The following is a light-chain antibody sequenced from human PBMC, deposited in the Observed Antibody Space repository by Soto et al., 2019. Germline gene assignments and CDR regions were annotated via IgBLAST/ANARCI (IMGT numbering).Light chain of an antibody. V-gene: IGKV1-9*01. J-gene: IGKJ5*01. Sequence: DIQMTQSPSSLSASVGDRVTITCRASQVISSYLAWYQQKPGKAPKLLIYAASTLQSGVPSRFSGSRSGTEFTLTISSLQPEDFATYYCQKLNSYPINFGQGTRLEIK. CDR3: QKLNSYPIN. CDR1: QVISSY. CDR2: AAS.